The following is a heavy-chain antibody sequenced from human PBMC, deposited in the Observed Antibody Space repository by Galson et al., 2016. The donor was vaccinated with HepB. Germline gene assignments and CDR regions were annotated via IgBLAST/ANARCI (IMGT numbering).Heavy chain of an antibody. CDR1: GFTVSDCY. J-gene: IGHJ6*03. D-gene: IGHD2-8*02. CDR2: VFLGGST. Sequence: SLRLSCAASGFTVSDCYMTWVRQAPGKGLEWVSVVFLGGSTYYAQSVEGRFTISRDDSKNTLHLQMNSLTAEDTAVYFCARTSYRECTGTHCVNFRYYYYFMDVWGKGTTVTVSS. CDR3: ARTSYRECTGTHCVNFRYYYYFMDV. V-gene: IGHV3-53*01.